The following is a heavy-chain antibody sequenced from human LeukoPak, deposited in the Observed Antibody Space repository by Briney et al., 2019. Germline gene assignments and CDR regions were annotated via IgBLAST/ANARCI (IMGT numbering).Heavy chain of an antibody. J-gene: IGHJ4*02. D-gene: IGHD3-10*01. V-gene: IGHV3-30*04. Sequence: PGRSLRLSCAASGFTFSSYAMHWVRQAPGKGLEWVAVISYDGSNKYYADPVKGRFTISRDNSKNTLYMQINSLRAEDTAVYYCARDLIGGAYDYWGQGTLVTVSS. CDR2: ISYDGSNK. CDR1: GFTFSSYA. CDR3: ARDLIGGAYDY.